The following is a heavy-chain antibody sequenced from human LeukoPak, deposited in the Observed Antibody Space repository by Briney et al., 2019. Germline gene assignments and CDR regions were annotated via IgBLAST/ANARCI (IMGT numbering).Heavy chain of an antibody. CDR1: GYTFTSYD. J-gene: IGHJ4*02. CDR3: VRDGRSAAGGTKGYFDL. Sequence: ASVKVSCKASGYTFTSYDINWVRQAPGQGLEWMSWISTYNTDTNYAQKFRDRVTMTTDTSTSTAYMELRSLTSDDTAMYYCVRDGRSAAGGTKGYFDLWGQGTLVTVSS. CDR2: ISTYNTDT. D-gene: IGHD6-13*01. V-gene: IGHV1-18*01.